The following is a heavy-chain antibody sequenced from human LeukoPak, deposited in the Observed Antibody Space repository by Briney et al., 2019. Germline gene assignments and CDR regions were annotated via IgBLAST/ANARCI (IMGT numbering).Heavy chain of an antibody. J-gene: IGHJ4*02. CDR1: GFTLSSYA. V-gene: IGHV3-23*01. CDR2: FIGTSGST. D-gene: IGHD5-24*01. CDR3: AKRARDGQNSPIDC. Sequence: GGSLRLSCAASGFTLSSYAMRWVRQAPGRGRVGFSGFIGTSGSTFYAESAKGRFTISRYTSKNTLYLQMDSLRAEDTAVYYCAKRARDGQNSPIDCWGQGPLVTVSS.